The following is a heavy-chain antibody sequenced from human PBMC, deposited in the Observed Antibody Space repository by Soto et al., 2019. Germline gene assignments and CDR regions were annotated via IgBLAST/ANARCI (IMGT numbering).Heavy chain of an antibody. J-gene: IGHJ4*02. CDR3: AHLQYTYAKLYYFDY. D-gene: IGHD5-18*01. Sequence: QITLKESGPTLVKPTQTLTLTCTFSGFSLSTRGVGVGWIRQPPGKALEWLALIYWDDDKRYNPSLKSRLTITKDTSKNQVVLTMTYMDPVDTATYYCAHLQYTYAKLYYFDYWGQGTLVTVSS. CDR1: GFSLSTRGVG. CDR2: IYWDDDK. V-gene: IGHV2-5*02.